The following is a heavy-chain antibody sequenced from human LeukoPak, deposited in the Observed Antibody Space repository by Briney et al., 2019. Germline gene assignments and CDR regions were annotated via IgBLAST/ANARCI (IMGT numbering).Heavy chain of an antibody. J-gene: IGHJ5*02. D-gene: IGHD4-11*01. Sequence: SGTLSLTCGVSGGSISNGNWWSWVRQPPGKGLEWIGEVYRSGSTNCNPSLKSQVTISVDKSKNQFSLMLTSVTAADTAVYYCARARAVTTWNWFDPWGQGTLVTVSS. CDR2: VYRSGST. V-gene: IGHV4-4*02. CDR1: GGSISNGNW. CDR3: ARARAVTTWNWFDP.